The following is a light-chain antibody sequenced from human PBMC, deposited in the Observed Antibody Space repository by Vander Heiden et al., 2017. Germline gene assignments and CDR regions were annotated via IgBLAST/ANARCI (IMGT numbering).Light chain of an antibody. CDR1: QSVLYSSNNKNY. CDR3: QQDDSTPLT. J-gene: IGKJ4*01. Sequence: DIVMTQSPDSLAVSLGERATINCKSSQSVLYSSNNKNYLAWYQQKPGQPPKLLIYWASTRESGVADRFSATGSGTDFTLTISSLHAEDVAVYYCQQDDSTPLTFGGGTKVEIK. V-gene: IGKV4-1*01. CDR2: WAS.